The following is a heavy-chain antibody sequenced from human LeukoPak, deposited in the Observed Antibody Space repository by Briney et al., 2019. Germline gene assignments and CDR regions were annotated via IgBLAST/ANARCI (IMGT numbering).Heavy chain of an antibody. V-gene: IGHV4-39*01. CDR3: QSRFLEWLLDY. Sequence: SETLSLTCTVSGGSISSNNYFWGWIRQPPGKGLEWIGSIYDSGSTYYNPSLESRVTISVDTSKNQFSLKLNSVTAADTAMYYCQSRFLEWLLDYWGQGTLVTVSS. J-gene: IGHJ4*02. D-gene: IGHD3-3*01. CDR1: GGSISSNNYF. CDR2: IYDSGST.